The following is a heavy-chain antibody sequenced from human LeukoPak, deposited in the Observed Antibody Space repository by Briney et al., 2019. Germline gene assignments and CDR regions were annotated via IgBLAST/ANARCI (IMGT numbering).Heavy chain of an antibody. CDR3: ARGGRRTGTNFDI. J-gene: IGHJ3*02. D-gene: IGHD1-1*01. V-gene: IGHV4-59*01. Sequence: SETLSLTCTVSGGSISSYYWSWIRQPPGKGLEWIGYIYYSGSTNYNPSLKSRVTISVDTSKNQFSLKLSSVTAADTAVYYCARGGRRTGTNFDIWGQGTMVTVSS. CDR1: GGSISSYY. CDR2: IYYSGST.